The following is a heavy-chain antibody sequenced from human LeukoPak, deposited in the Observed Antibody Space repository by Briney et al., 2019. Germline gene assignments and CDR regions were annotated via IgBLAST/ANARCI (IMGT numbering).Heavy chain of an antibody. Sequence: KTGESLKISCKGSGYSFTSYWIGWVRQMPGKGLEWMGIIYPGDSDTRYSPSFQGQVTISADKSISTAYLQWSSLKASDTAMYYCARYDYGSGSQDYYFDYWGQGTLVTVSS. J-gene: IGHJ4*02. CDR1: GYSFTSYW. CDR3: ARYDYGSGSQDYYFDY. D-gene: IGHD3-10*01. CDR2: IYPGDSDT. V-gene: IGHV5-51*01.